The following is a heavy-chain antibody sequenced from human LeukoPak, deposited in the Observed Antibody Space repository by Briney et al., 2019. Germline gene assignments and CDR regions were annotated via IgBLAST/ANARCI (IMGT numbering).Heavy chain of an antibody. CDR1: GFSVSNND. V-gene: IGHV3-66*01. J-gene: IGHJ6*03. Sequence: GGSLRLSCAASGFSVSNNDMSWVRQAPGKGLEWVSVIYSGGGTYYADSVKGRFTISRDNSKNTLYLQMNSLRAEDTAVYYCARGLPPNYYYYMDVWGRGTTVTISS. CDR3: ARGLPPNYYYYMDV. CDR2: IYSGGGT.